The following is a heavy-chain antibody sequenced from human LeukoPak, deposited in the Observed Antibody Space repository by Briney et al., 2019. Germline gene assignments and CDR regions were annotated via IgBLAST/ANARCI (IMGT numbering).Heavy chain of an antibody. CDR2: ISWNSGSI. D-gene: IGHD3-22*01. V-gene: IGHV3-9*01. CDR1: GFTFDDYA. J-gene: IGHJ4*02. Sequence: GGSLRLSCAASGFTFDDYAMHWVRQAPGKGLEWVSGISWNSGSIGYADSVKGRFTISRDNAKNSLYLQMNSLRAEDTALYYCAASGYYSYHFDYWGQGTLVTVSS. CDR3: AASGYYSYHFDY.